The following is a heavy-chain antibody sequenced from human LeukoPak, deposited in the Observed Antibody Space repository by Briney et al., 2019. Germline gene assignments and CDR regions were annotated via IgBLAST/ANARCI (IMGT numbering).Heavy chain of an antibody. Sequence: ASVKVSCKASGYTFTSYYMHWVRQAPGQGLEWMGIMNPSGGSTSYAQKFQGRVTMTRDTSTSTVYMELSSLRSEDTAVYYCARDYRSKIGYSGNDNPFFDYWGQGTLVTVSS. J-gene: IGHJ4*02. V-gene: IGHV1-46*01. CDR2: MNPSGGST. D-gene: IGHD5-12*01. CDR3: ARDYRSKIGYSGNDNPFFDY. CDR1: GYTFTSYY.